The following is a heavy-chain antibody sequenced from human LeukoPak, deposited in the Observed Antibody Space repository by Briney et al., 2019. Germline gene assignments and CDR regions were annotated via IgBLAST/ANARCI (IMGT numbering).Heavy chain of an antibody. CDR3: SRREGENLGLDYYMDV. D-gene: IGHD3-16*01. V-gene: IGHV3-21*01. CDR2: ISTSSSYI. Sequence: GGSLRLSCAASGFTLSRYNMNWVRQAPGKGLEWVSSISTSSSYIYYADSLKGRLTISRDNARKSVYLQMNSLRAEDTAVKCFSRREGENLGLDYYMDVWGKGTTVTVSS. J-gene: IGHJ6*03. CDR1: GFTLSRYN.